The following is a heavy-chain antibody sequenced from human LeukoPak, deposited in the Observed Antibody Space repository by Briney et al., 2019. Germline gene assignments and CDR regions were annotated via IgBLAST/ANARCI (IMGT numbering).Heavy chain of an antibody. J-gene: IGHJ3*02. CDR2: XXYDGSXX. CDR1: GFTFXSYG. D-gene: IGHD3-22*01. Sequence: GGSLRLSCAASGFTFXSYGMHWVRQAPGXXXXXXXXXXYDGSXXXYADXXXXXXTISRDNSKNTLYLQMNSLRAEDTAVYYCAKDTNYYDSSGYSAFDIWGQGTMVTVSS. V-gene: IGHV3-30*02. CDR3: AKDTNYYDSSGYSAFDI.